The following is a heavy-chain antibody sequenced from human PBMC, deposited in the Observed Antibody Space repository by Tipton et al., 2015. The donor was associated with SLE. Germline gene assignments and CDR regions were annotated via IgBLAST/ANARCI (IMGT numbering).Heavy chain of an antibody. J-gene: IGHJ5*02. V-gene: IGHV4-34*01. CDR3: ASGPLHDFWSGYEAA. CDR1: DGSFSGYY. Sequence: TLSLTCAVYDGSFSGYYWSWIRQPPGKGLEWIGEINHSGNTNYNPSFKSRVTVSLDTSKRQFSLKLGSVTAADTAVYYCASGPLHDFWSGYEAAWGQGTLVSVSS. D-gene: IGHD3-3*01. CDR2: INHSGNT.